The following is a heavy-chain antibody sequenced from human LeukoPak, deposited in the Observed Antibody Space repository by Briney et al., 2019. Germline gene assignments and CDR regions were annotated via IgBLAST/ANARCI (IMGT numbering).Heavy chain of an antibody. Sequence: GGSLRLSCAASGFSFSTFAMHWVRQAPDKGLEWVAVISYDGGNKFYADSVKGRFSISRDNSKNTVYLQMNSLRGEDTAVYYCARDTVSGSHDFDYWGQGTLVTVSS. V-gene: IGHV3-30-3*01. D-gene: IGHD3-10*01. CDR3: ARDTVSGSHDFDY. CDR2: ISYDGGNK. CDR1: GFSFSTFA. J-gene: IGHJ4*02.